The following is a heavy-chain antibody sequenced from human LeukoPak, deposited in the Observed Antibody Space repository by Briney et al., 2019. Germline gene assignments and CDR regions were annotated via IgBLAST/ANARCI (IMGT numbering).Heavy chain of an antibody. CDR2: ISGSGGST. CDR3: AIDGDWGNY. Sequence: PGGSLRLSCAASGFTFSSYAMSWVRQAPGKGLEWVSGISGSGGSTYYGDSVKGRFTTSRDNSKNTLYLQMNSLRAEDTAVYYCAIDGDWGNYWGQGTLVTVSS. J-gene: IGHJ4*02. V-gene: IGHV3-23*01. D-gene: IGHD4-17*01. CDR1: GFTFSSYA.